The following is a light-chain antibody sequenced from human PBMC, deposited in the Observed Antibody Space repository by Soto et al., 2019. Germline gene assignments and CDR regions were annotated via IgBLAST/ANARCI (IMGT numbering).Light chain of an antibody. J-gene: IGKJ5*01. CDR1: QSVSNNY. CDR2: GAS. CDR3: QQYGSSPT. Sequence: EFVLTQSPGTLSLSPGERATLSCRASQSVSNNYLAWYQQKPGQAPRRLIYGASTRATGIPDRFSGSGSGTDFTLTIGRLEPEDFAVYYCQQYGSSPTFGEGTRLEI. V-gene: IGKV3-20*01.